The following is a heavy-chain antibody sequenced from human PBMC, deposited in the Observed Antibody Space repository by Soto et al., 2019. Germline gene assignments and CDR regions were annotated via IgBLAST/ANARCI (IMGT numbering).Heavy chain of an antibody. J-gene: IGHJ4*02. V-gene: IGHV3-15*07. CDR2: IKSKTDGETV. CDR1: GLSFSNAW. Sequence: EVQLVESGGGLVKPGESLRLSCTASGLSFSNAWMNWVRQAPGKGLEWVGRIKSKTDGETVDYAAPVKDTFTISRDDSKNTLYLQMNSLRIEDTAVYYCTTWVVAAQHNYWGQGTLVTVSS. D-gene: IGHD2-15*01. CDR3: TTWVVAAQHNY.